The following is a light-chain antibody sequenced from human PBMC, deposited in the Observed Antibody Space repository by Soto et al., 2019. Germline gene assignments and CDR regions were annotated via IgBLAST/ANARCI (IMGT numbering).Light chain of an antibody. J-gene: IGLJ1*01. CDR2: EAT. CDR3: TSYTITSPYV. Sequence: QALLTQPASMSGSPGQSITISCTGTMSDIGRYNFVSWYQHHPGKAPKLIIYEATKRPSGVSYRFSGSKSGNTASLTISGLQAEDEADYYCTSYTITSPYVFGTGTKVTVL. CDR1: MSDIGRYNF. V-gene: IGLV2-14*01.